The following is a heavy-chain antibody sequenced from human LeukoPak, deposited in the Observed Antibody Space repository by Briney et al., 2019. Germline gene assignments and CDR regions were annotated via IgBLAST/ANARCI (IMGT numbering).Heavy chain of an antibody. CDR2: VIPIFGTA. CDR3: ARDHCSSTSCYEGVYWFDP. Sequence: SVKVSCKASGGTFSSYAISWVRQAPGQGLEWMGGVIPIFGTANYAQKFQGRVTITADESTSTAYMELSSLRSEDTAVYYCARDHCSSTSCYEGVYWFDPWGQGTLVTVSS. J-gene: IGHJ5*02. D-gene: IGHD2-2*01. V-gene: IGHV1-69*13. CDR1: GGTFSSYA.